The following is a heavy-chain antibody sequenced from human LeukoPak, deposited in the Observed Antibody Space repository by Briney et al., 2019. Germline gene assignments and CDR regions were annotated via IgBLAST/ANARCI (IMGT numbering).Heavy chain of an antibody. Sequence: SETLSLTCTVSGGSISSGGYYWSWIRQHPGKGLEWIGYIYYSGSTYYNPSLKSRVTISVDTSKNQFSLKLSSVTAADTAVYYCARVFRSGYYQRATYFDYWGQGTLVTVSS. V-gene: IGHV4-31*03. CDR2: IYYSGST. CDR1: GGSISSGGYY. J-gene: IGHJ4*02. CDR3: ARVFRSGYYQRATYFDY. D-gene: IGHD3-22*01.